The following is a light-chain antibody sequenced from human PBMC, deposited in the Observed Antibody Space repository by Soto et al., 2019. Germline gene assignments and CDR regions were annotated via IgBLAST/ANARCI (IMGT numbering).Light chain of an antibody. CDR1: QSVSRSY. CDR3: PQYGSSPFT. CDR2: FAS. Sequence: EIVLTQSPGTLSLSPGEGATLSCRASQSVSRSYLAWYQQKPGQAPRLLFYFASSRATGIPDRFSGSGSGTDFTLTISRLEPEDFAVYYCPQYGSSPFTFGGGTKVEIK. V-gene: IGKV3-20*01. J-gene: IGKJ4*01.